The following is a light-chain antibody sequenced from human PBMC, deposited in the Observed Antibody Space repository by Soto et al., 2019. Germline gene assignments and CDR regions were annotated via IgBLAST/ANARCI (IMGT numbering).Light chain of an antibody. CDR1: QNISNY. Sequence: DIQMTQSPSSLSASVGDRVTITCQASQNISNYLNWYQQKPGKAPKLLIYDASNLETGVPSRFGGSGSGTDFTITISSLQPEDIATYYCQQYDNLPLTFGGGTKVEIK. V-gene: IGKV1-33*01. CDR2: DAS. J-gene: IGKJ4*01. CDR3: QQYDNLPLT.